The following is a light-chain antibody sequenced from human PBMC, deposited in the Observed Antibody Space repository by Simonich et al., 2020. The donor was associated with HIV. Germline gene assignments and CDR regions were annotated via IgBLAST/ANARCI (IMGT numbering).Light chain of an antibody. Sequence: EIVLTQSPATLSLSPGERATLSCRASQSVSSYLAWYQQKPGQAPRLLIYDASNRATGIPARFSGSGSGTDFTLTINSLEPEDFAVYYCHQRSNWPPWMYTFGQGTKLEIK. J-gene: IGKJ2*01. CDR2: DAS. V-gene: IGKV3-11*01. CDR3: HQRSNWPPWMYT. CDR1: QSVSSY.